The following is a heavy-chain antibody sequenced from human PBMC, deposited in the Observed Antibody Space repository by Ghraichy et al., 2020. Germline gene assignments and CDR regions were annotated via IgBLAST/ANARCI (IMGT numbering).Heavy chain of an antibody. V-gene: IGHV3-23*01. CDR1: GFTFSNYA. J-gene: IGHJ4*02. D-gene: IGHD3-3*01. Sequence: SCAASGFTFSNYAMSWVRQAPGKGLEWVSTMSGSGDITNYADSVEGRFTISRDNSKNTLYLQMNSLRVEDTAVYYCAKERFLGGLDNWGQGTLVTVSS. CDR3: AKERFLGGLDN. CDR2: MSGSGDIT.